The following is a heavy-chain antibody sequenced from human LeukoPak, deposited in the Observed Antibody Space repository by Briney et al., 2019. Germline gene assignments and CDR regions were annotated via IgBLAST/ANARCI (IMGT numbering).Heavy chain of an antibody. D-gene: IGHD5-18*01. J-gene: IGHJ4*02. CDR3: ARETSLPGYSGGSGFNY. V-gene: IGHV4-39*07. CDR2: IYDRGST. Sequence: KSSETLSRTCTVSGGSISSSSYYWGWVRQPPGRGRGWIACIYDRGSTNNNPSLKTQFTISLETPKNQVSLKLRSVDAADTAIYYCARETSLPGYSGGSGFNYWGQGTLVTVSS. CDR1: GGSISSSSYY.